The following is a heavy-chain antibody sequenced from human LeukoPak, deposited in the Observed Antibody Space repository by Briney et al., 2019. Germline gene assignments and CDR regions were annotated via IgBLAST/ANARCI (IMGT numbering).Heavy chain of an antibody. CDR3: TSEISSASNY. V-gene: IGHV4-39*01. CDR2: IYYTGST. D-gene: IGHD6-6*01. Sequence: PSETLSLTCTVSGGSISSSSYYWGWIRQPPGEGLEWIGSIYYTGSTYYSPSLKSRVTISADTPKNEFSLKLSSVTAADTAVYYCTSEISSASNYWGQGTLVTVSS. J-gene: IGHJ4*02. CDR1: GGSISSSSYY.